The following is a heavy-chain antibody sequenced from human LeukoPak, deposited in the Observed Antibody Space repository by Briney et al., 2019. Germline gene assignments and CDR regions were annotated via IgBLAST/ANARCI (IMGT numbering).Heavy chain of an antibody. CDR1: GYTFTSYD. D-gene: IGHD2-21*02. V-gene: IGHV7-4-1*02. CDR2: INTNTGNP. J-gene: IGHJ6*02. CDR3: ARVMTQIVVVTARRYGMDV. Sequence: ASVKVSCKASGYTFTSYDINWVRQAPGQGLEWMGWINTNTGNPTYAQGFTGRFVFSLDTSVSTAYLQISSLKAEDTAVYYCARVMTQIVVVTARRYGMDVWGQGTTVTVSS.